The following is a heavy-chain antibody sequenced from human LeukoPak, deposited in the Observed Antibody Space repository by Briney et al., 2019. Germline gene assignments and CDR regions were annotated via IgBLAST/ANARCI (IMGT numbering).Heavy chain of an antibody. CDR1: GFTVTGNY. D-gene: IGHD6-13*01. V-gene: IGHV3-66*01. Sequence: GGSLRLSCAASGFTVTGNYMSWVRQAPGTGLEWVSVIYSGDNTYYADSVKGRFTISRDNSKNTLYLQMKSLRAEDTAVYYCARGYSSSWYGGADNYFDYWGQGTLVTVSS. CDR2: IYSGDNT. J-gene: IGHJ4*02. CDR3: ARGYSSSWYGGADNYFDY.